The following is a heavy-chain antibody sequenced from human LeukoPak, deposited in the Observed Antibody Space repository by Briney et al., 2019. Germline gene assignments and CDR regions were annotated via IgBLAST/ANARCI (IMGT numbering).Heavy chain of an antibody. CDR3: ARLAAMGNFDY. CDR1: GGTFSSYA. CDR2: IIPIFGTA. V-gene: IGHV1-69*05. D-gene: IGHD5-18*01. J-gene: IGHJ4*02. Sequence: GSSVKVSCKASGGTFSSYAISWVRQAPGQGLEWMGRIIPIFGTANYAQKFQGRVTITTAESTSTAYMELSSLRSEDTAVYYCARLAAMGNFDYWGQGTLVTVSS.